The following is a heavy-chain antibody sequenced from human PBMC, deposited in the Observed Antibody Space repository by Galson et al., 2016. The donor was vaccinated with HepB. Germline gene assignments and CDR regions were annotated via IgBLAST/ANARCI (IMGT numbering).Heavy chain of an antibody. Sequence: SLRLSCAASGFTFSXXXMHXXXQAXXXGLXXVAXXXYDXXXKXXADSVKGRFTISRDNSKNTLYLQMNSLRAKDTVVYYCARDLSYYDGMDVWGQGTTVPVSS. CDR1: GFTFSXXX. J-gene: IGHJ6*02. CDR3: ARDLSYYDGMDV. V-gene: IGHV3-33*01. CDR2: XXYDXXXK.